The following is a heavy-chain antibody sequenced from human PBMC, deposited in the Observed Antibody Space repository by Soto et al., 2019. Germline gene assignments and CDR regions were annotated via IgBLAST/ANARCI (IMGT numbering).Heavy chain of an antibody. CDR2: ISSSSSTI. V-gene: IGHV3-48*01. D-gene: IGHD6-13*01. Sequence: EVQLVESGGGLVQPGGSLRLSCAASGFTFSSYSMNWVRQAPGKGLEWVSYISSSSSTIYYADSVKGRFTISRDNAKNSLYLQTNSLRVEDTAVYYCARHPERIAEIGWFDPWGQGNLVTVSS. CDR1: GFTFSSYS. J-gene: IGHJ5*02. CDR3: ARHPERIAEIGWFDP.